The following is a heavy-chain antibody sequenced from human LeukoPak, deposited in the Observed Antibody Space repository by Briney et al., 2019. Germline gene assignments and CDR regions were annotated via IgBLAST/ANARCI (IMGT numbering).Heavy chain of an antibody. Sequence: GGSLRLSCAASGFTFSDYYMSWIRQAPGKGLEWVSYISSSSSYTNYADSVKGRFTISRDNAKNSLYLQMNSLRAEDTALYYCAGGPEIGSSIWNAFDIWGQGTMVTVSS. CDR1: GFTFSDYY. J-gene: IGHJ3*02. CDR3: AGGPEIGSSIWNAFDI. CDR2: ISSSSSYT. V-gene: IGHV3-11*05. D-gene: IGHD6-13*01.